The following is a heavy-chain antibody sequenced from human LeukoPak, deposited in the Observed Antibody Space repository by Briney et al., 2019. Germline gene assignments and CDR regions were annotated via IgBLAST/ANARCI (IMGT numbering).Heavy chain of an antibody. CDR2: FIPILGTA. CDR1: GGSFRSYG. Sequence: GASVKVSCKASGGSFRSYGLNWVRQAPGQGLEWMGGFIPILGTAKYTQNLQGRVTITADESTSTAYMELSSLRYEDTAVYYCARGLYRSSSTSCYDYGMDVWGQGTTVTVSS. D-gene: IGHD2-2*01. V-gene: IGHV1-69*13. J-gene: IGHJ6*02. CDR3: ARGLYRSSSTSCYDYGMDV.